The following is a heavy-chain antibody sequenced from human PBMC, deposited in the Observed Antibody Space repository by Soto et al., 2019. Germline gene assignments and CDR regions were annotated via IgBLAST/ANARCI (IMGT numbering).Heavy chain of an antibody. CDR3: ARRRQLASFRTGSYGMDV. J-gene: IGHJ6*02. CDR1: GYNFGAYW. D-gene: IGHD6-6*01. Sequence: GESLKISCQGSGYNFGAYWIGWVRQMPGKGLEWMGIIFPGDSDTRYSPSFQGHVTISADKSISTAYLQWSSLKASDTAMYYCARRRQLASFRTGSYGMDVWGQGTTVTVSS. V-gene: IGHV5-51*01. CDR2: IFPGDSDT.